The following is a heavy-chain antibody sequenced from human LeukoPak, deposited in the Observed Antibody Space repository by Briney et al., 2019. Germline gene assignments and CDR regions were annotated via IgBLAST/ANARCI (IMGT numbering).Heavy chain of an antibody. CDR3: ARPAVAGTSPDRYFDL. V-gene: IGHV4-39*01. CDR2: IYYSGST. CDR1: GGSISCSSFY. J-gene: IGHJ2*01. D-gene: IGHD6-19*01. Sequence: SETLSLTCTVSGGSISCSSFYWGWIRQPPGNGLEWIGIIYYSGSTYYNPSLKSRVTISVDTSKNQFSLKLSSVTAADTAVYYCARPAVAGTSPDRYFDLWGRGTLVTVSS.